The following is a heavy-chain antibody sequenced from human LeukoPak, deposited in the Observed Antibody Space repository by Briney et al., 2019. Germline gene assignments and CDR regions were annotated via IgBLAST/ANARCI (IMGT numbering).Heavy chain of an antibody. D-gene: IGHD3-10*01. CDR1: GFTFSSYE. J-gene: IGHJ6*03. CDR2: ISSSGSTI. Sequence: PGGSLRLSCAASGFTFSSYEMNWVRQAPGEGMEWDSYISSSGSTIYYADSVKGRFTISRDNAKNSLYLQMNSLRAEDTAVYYCARDGSGSYRVYYYYYMDVWGKGTTVTVSS. CDR3: ARDGSGSYRVYYYYYMDV. V-gene: IGHV3-48*03.